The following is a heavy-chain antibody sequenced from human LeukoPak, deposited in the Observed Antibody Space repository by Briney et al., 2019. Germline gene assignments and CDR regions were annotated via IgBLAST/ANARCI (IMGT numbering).Heavy chain of an antibody. D-gene: IGHD1-26*01. V-gene: IGHV4-59*08. CDR2: ISYSGST. Sequence: PSETLSLTCTVPSGSIGTYYWAWIRQTPGKGLEWIGYISYSGSTKHNPSLTRRITISLDTSKNQFSLELRSMTAADTAMYYCARQAGSFTTFDFWGQGTLVTVSS. CDR1: SGSIGTYY. J-gene: IGHJ4*02. CDR3: ARQAGSFTTFDF.